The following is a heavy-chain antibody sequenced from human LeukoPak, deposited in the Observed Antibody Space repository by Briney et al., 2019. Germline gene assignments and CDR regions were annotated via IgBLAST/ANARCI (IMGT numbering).Heavy chain of an antibody. CDR3: AREEVVGKFSPRGAFYYYYMDV. CDR2: SSVKDKDYTT. J-gene: IGHJ6*03. D-gene: IGHD2-15*01. V-gene: IGHV3-72*01. CDR1: GFTLSHHY. Sequence: GGSLRLSCAASGFTLSHHYMDWVRLAPGKGLEWVGRSSVKDKDYTTEYAASVKGRFTISTDDSKNSLYLQMNSLKTEDTAVYYCAREEVVGKFSPRGAFYYYYMDVWGKGTPVTVSS.